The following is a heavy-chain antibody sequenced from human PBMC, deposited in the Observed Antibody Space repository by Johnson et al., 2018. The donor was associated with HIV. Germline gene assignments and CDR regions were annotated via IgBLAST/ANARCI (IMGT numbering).Heavy chain of an antibody. CDR2: IRYDGSNT. D-gene: IGHD5-24*01. Sequence: QVQLVESGGGVVQPGKSLTLSCVGSGLSFSSYGMHWVRQAPGKGLEWVAFIRYDGSNTYDADSVRGRFTISRDNSKNTLYLQMNSLRVEDTAVYYCAKDWDRWLQPPGDAFDIRGRGTMVTVSS. CDR3: AKDWDRWLQPPGDAFDI. J-gene: IGHJ3*02. CDR1: GLSFSSYG. V-gene: IGHV3-30*02.